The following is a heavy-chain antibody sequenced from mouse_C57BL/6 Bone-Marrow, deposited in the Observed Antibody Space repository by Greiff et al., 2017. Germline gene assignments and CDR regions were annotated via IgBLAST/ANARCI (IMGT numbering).Heavy chain of an antibody. CDR1: GFTFSSYG. J-gene: IGHJ3*01. CDR3: ARQRAYGPEFAY. CDR2: ISSGGSYT. Sequence: DVHLVESGGDLVKPGGSLKLSCAASGFTFSSYGMSWVRQTPDKRLEWVATISSGGSYTYYPDSVAGRFTISRDHAKNPLYLQMSSLTSKDTALYYCARQRAYGPEFAYWGQGTLVTVSA. V-gene: IGHV5-6*01. D-gene: IGHD1-1*02.